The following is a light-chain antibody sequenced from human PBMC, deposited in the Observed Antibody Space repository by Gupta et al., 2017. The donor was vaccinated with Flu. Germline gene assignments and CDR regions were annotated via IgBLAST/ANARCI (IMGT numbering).Light chain of an antibody. CDR2: DVS. CDR1: TSDIGTYHY. Sequence: GQSVAIPCHGTTSDIGTYHYVARYQQHPAKAPKLMIYDVSKRPSGVPYGSTGSKSGTTASLTISGLEAEDEDYYYCCSNGATCLFGGGTKLTVL. V-gene: IGLV2-11*03. CDR3: CSNGATCL. J-gene: IGLJ2*01.